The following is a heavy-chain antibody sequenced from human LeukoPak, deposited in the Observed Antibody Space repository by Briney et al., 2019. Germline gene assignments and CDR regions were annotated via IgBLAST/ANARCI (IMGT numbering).Heavy chain of an antibody. V-gene: IGHV3-23*01. CDR1: GFTFSSYG. CDR3: AKDDAWLRFGE. Sequence: GGSLRLSCAASGFTFSSYGMSWVRQAPGKGLEWVSTISGSGVNRDYADSVKGRFIISRDNSKNTLYLEVISLTAEDTAVYYCAKDDAWLRFGEWSQGTLVTVSS. D-gene: IGHD3-10*01. J-gene: IGHJ4*02. CDR2: ISGSGVNR.